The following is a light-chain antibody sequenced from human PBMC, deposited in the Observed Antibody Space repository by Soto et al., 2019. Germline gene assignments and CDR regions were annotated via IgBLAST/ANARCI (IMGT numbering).Light chain of an antibody. V-gene: IGLV1-44*01. CDR2: NID. J-gene: IGLJ2*01. CDR1: SSNIGANP. CDR3: EAWDDSLYGAV. Sequence: QSVLTQPPSASGTPGQRVTISCSGSSSNIGANPINWYQQLPGTAPKLLIYNIDQRPSGVPDRFSASKSGTSASLAISGLQSEDEADYYCEAWDDSLYGAVLGGGTKLTVL.